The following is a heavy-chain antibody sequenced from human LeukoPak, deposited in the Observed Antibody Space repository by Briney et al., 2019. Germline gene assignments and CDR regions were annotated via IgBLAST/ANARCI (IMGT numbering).Heavy chain of an antibody. Sequence: GGSLRLSCAASGFTFSSYAMHWVRQAPGKGLEWVAVISYDGSNKYYADSVKGRFTIFRDNSKNTLYLQMNSLRAEDTAVYYCARDPYSSALYYFDYWGQGTLVTVSS. D-gene: IGHD6-19*01. CDR3: ARDPYSSALYYFDY. CDR2: ISYDGSNK. V-gene: IGHV3-30-3*01. CDR1: GFTFSSYA. J-gene: IGHJ4*02.